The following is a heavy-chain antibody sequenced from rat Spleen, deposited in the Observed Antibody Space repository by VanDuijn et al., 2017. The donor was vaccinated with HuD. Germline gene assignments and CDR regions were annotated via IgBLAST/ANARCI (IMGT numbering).Heavy chain of an antibody. CDR1: GFTFSDYY. CDR3: ARRSHTMGMWDL. V-gene: IGHV5-29*01. Sequence: EVQLVESDGGLVQPGRSLKLSCAASGFTFSDYYMAWVRQAPTKGLEWVATISYDGSSTYYRDSVKGRFTISRDNAKSTLYLQMDSLRSEDTATYYCARRSHTMGMWDLWGQGVMVTVSS. CDR2: ISYDGSST. J-gene: IGHJ2*01. D-gene: IGHD1-7*01.